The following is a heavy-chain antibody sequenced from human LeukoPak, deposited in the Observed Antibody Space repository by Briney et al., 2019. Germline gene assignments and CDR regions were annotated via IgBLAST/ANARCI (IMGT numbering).Heavy chain of an antibody. D-gene: IGHD3-22*01. J-gene: IGHJ4*02. CDR1: GFTFSSYS. Sequence: PGGSLRLSCAASGFTFSSYSMNWVRQAPGKGLEWVSSISSSSSYIYYADSVKGRFTISRDNAKNSLYLQMNSLRAEDTAVYYCARAIYYYDSSGYYLDYWGQGTLVTVSS. CDR3: ARAIYYYDSSGYYLDY. V-gene: IGHV3-21*01. CDR2: ISSSSSYI.